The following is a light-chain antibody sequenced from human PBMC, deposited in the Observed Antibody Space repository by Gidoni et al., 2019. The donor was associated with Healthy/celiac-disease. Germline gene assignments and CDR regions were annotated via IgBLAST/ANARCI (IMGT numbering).Light chain of an antibody. V-gene: IGKV3-11*01. J-gene: IGKJ2*01. Sequence: EIVLTQSPATLSLSPGERATLSCRASQIVSSYLAWYQQKPGQAPRLLIYDASNRATGIPARFSGRGSGTDFTLTISSLEPEDFAVYYCQQRSNWPPYTFGQGTKLEIK. CDR3: QQRSNWPPYT. CDR2: DAS. CDR1: QIVSSY.